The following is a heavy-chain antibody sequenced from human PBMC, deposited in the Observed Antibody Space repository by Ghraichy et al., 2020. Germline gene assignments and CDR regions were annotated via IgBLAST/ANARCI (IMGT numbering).Heavy chain of an antibody. J-gene: IGHJ4*02. CDR3: AKDLSHYADYYFDS. V-gene: IGHV3-30*18. CDR2: ISYDGKDE. D-gene: IGHD3-10*01. CDR1: GFTFDYHA. Sequence: GGSLRLSCVASGFTFDYHAMHWVRQAPGKGLEWVAVISYDGKDEKYRDSVKGLFSISRDNSKNTLYLQMNILSDEDTAFYYCAKDLSHYADYYFDSWGQGTLVTVSS.